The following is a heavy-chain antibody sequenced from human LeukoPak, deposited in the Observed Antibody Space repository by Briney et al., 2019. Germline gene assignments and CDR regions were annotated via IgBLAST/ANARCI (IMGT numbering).Heavy chain of an antibody. V-gene: IGHV3-23*01. CDR2: ICGSGGST. CDR1: GFTFSSYA. J-gene: IGHJ4*02. D-gene: IGHD3-22*01. CDR3: AKISTKYYYDSSGYPPH. Sequence: GGSLRLSCAASGFTFSSYAMSWVRQAPGKGLEWVSVICGSGGSTYYEDSVKGRFTISRDNSKNTLYLQMNSLRAEDTAVYYCAKISTKYYYDSSGYPPHWGQGTLVTVSS.